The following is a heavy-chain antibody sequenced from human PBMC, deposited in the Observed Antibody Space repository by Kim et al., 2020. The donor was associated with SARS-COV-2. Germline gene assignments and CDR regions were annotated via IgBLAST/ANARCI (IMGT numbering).Heavy chain of an antibody. CDR3: AGDLEYGGNGFDS. J-gene: IGHJ4*02. V-gene: IGHV4-31*02. Sequence: STPDSRSRLTMSIDTSKNQFSLKLTSVTAADTAVYYCAGDLEYGGNGFDSWGQGALVTVSS. D-gene: IGHD2-15*01.